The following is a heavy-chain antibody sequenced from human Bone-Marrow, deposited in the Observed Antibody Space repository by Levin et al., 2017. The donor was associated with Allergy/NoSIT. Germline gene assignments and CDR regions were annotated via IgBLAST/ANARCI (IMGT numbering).Heavy chain of an antibody. Sequence: PGESLKISCAASGFSFSDSYMTWIRQVPGKGLEWISYISIIDTIIYYADSVKGRFTISRDNAKNSLYLQMNSLRAEDTAVYYCARDGSLGGSYSLDLWGQGTLVTVSS. V-gene: IGHV3-11*01. CDR1: GFSFSDSY. D-gene: IGHD1-26*01. CDR2: ISIIDTII. J-gene: IGHJ4*02. CDR3: ARDGSLGGSYSLDL.